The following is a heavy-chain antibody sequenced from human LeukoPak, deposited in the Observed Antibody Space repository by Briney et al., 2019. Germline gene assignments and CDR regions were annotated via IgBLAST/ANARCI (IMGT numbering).Heavy chain of an antibody. D-gene: IGHD3-22*01. CDR1: GGSISSYY. CDR3: ARDYDSSGWDY. J-gene: IGHJ4*02. Sequence: SETLSLTCTVSGGSISSYYWSWIRQPPGKGLEWVGYISYSGSTNYNPSLKSRVTISVDMSKNQFSLKLSSVTAADTVVYYCARDYDSSGWDYWGQGTLVTVSS. CDR2: ISYSGST. V-gene: IGHV4-59*01.